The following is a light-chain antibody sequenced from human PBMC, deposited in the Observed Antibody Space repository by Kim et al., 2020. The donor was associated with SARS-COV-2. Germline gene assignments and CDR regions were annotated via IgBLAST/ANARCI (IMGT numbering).Light chain of an antibody. J-gene: IGLJ2*01. CDR2: DVS. V-gene: IGLV2-11*01. CDR3: CSYAGSYTLAVV. CDR1: SSDVGGYNY. Sequence: SVTISCTGTSSDVGGYNYVSWYQQHPGKAPKLMIYDVSKRPSGVPDRFSGSKPGNTASLTVSGLQAEDEADYYCCSYAGSYTLAVVFGGGTQLTVL.